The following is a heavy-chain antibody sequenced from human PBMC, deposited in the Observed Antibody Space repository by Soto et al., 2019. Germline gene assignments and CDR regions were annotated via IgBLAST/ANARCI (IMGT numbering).Heavy chain of an antibody. D-gene: IGHD2-15*01. V-gene: IGHV1-2*04. CDR3: AREGYCSGGSCYLRAFDI. CDR2: INPNSGGT. CDR1: GYTFTGYY. Sequence: ASVKVSCKASGYTFTGYYMHWVRQAPGQGLEWMGWINPNSGGTNYAQKFQGWVTMTRDTSISTAYMELSRLRSDDTAVYYCAREGYCSGGSCYLRAFDIWGQGTMVTVSS. J-gene: IGHJ3*02.